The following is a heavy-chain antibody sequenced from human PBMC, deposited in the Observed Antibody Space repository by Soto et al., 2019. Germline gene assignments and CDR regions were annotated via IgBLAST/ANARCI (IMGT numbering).Heavy chain of an antibody. CDR1: GYSFTGYY. CDR3: ARGDYGTGGYPFPYFDY. V-gene: IGHV1-2*02. Sequence: HEHLVQSGAEVKRPGASLKVSCKASGYSFTGYYIHWVRQAPGQGLEWMGWINPDSGATNYAQNSQGRVTLTSDTSTSTAAMDLTSLTSDDTAVYCCARGDYGTGGYPFPYFDYWGQGTLVSGSS. D-gene: IGHD2-8*02. CDR2: INPDSGAT. J-gene: IGHJ4*02.